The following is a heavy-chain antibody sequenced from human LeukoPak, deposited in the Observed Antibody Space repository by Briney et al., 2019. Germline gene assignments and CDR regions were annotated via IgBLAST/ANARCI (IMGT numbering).Heavy chain of an antibody. CDR1: GYTFTSYY. J-gene: IGHJ4*02. CDR2: INPSGGAT. CDR3: ARGRFSKIDY. V-gene: IGHV1-46*01. D-gene: IGHD3-3*01. Sequence: GASVKVSCKASGYTFTSYYMHWVRQAPRQGLEWMGIINPSGGATSYAQKFKGRATMTRDMSTSTVYLELSSLRSEDTAVYYCARGRFSKIDYWGQGTLVTVSS.